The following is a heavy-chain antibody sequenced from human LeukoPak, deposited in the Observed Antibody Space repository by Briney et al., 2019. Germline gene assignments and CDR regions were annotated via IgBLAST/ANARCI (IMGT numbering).Heavy chain of an antibody. CDR3: ARGGIAAAGGYYYGMDV. V-gene: IGHV1-46*01. CDR2: IYPRDGST. D-gene: IGHD6-13*01. J-gene: IGHJ6*02. Sequence: GASVTVSCTASGYTFTSNYIHWVRQAPGQGLEWMGMIYPRDGSTSYAQKFQGRVTVTRDTFTSTVHMELSGLRSEDTAVYYCARGGIAAAGGYYYGMDVWGQGTTVTVSS. CDR1: GYTFTSNY.